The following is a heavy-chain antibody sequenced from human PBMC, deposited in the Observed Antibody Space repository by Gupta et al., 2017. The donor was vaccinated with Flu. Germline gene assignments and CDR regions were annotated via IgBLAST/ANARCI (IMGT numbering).Heavy chain of an antibody. V-gene: IGHV4-39*01. CDR2: IYYSGST. CDR3: ARLGLGATRYCSSTSCYSVQNWFDP. J-gene: IGHJ5*02. CDR1: GGSISSSSYY. D-gene: IGHD2-2*01. Sequence: QLQLQESGPGLVKPSETLSLTCTVSGGSISSSSYYWGWIRQPPGKGLAWSGNIYYSGSTYYNPSLKSRVTISVDTSKNQFSLKLSSATAADTAVYYCARLGLGATRYCSSTSCYSVQNWFDPWGQGTLVTVSS.